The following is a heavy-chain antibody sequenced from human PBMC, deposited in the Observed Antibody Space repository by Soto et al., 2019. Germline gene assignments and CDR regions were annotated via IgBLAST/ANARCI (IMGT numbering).Heavy chain of an antibody. Sequence: QVQLVQSGAEVKKPGASVKVSCKASGYTFTSYGISWVRQAPGQGLEWMGWISAYNGNTNYAQKLQGRATMTTDTYTSTAYMELRSLRSDDTAVYYCAREDYDILTGPNYFHSWGQGTLVTVSS. CDR1: GYTFTSYG. CDR3: AREDYDILTGPNYFHS. CDR2: ISAYNGNT. V-gene: IGHV1-18*01. D-gene: IGHD3-9*01. J-gene: IGHJ4*02.